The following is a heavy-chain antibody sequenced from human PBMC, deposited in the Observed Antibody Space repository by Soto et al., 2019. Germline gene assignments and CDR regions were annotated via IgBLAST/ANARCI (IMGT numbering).Heavy chain of an antibody. D-gene: IGHD6-6*01. CDR1: SGSLSGYY. Sequence: PSETLSLTCSLYSGSLSGYYWSWIRQPPGKGLEWIGEISPSGTTNYSPSLKCRVSILFDTSKNQFSLNLTSLTAADTAVYYCARAPKVSGSAQTRPDFWGQGSLVTVSS. CDR2: ISPSGTT. V-gene: IGHV4-34*01. J-gene: IGHJ4*02. CDR3: ARAPKVSGSAQTRPDF.